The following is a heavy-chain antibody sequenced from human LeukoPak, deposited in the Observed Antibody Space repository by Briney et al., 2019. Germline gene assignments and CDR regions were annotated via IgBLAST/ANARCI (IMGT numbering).Heavy chain of an antibody. CDR3: ARARYYGSSGYQKGAFDI. V-gene: IGHV4-34*01. Sequence: SETLSLTCAVYGGSFSGYYWSWIRQPPGKGLEWIGEINHSGSTNYNPSLKSRVTISVDTSKNQFSLKLSSVTAADTAVYYCARARYYGSSGYQKGAFDIWGQGTMVTVSS. CDR1: GGSFSGYY. CDR2: INHSGST. J-gene: IGHJ3*02. D-gene: IGHD3-22*01.